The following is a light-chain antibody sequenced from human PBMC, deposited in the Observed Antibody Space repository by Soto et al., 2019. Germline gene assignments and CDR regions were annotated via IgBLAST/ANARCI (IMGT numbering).Light chain of an antibody. J-gene: IGKJ5*01. CDR1: QSISSW. V-gene: IGKV1-5*03. CDR3: QQSNSFPIT. Sequence: DIQMTQSPSTLSASVGDRVTITCRARQSISSWLAWYQQKPGKVPKVLIYKASSLESGVPSRFSGSGSGTDFTLTISSLQPEDFATYYCQQSNSFPITFGQGTRLENK. CDR2: KAS.